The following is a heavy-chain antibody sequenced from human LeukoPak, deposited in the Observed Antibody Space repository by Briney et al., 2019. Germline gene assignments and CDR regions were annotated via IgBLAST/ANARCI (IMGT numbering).Heavy chain of an antibody. V-gene: IGHV4-4*07. CDR1: GGSISSYY. CDR3: ARPRPFGSYYNWYFDL. CDR2: IYTSGST. J-gene: IGHJ2*01. Sequence: SETLSLTCTVSGGSISSYYWSWIRQPAGKGLEWIGRIYTSGSTNYNPSLKSRVTMSVDTSKNQFSLKLSSVTAADTAVYYCARPRPFGSYYNWYFDLWGRGTLVTVSS. D-gene: IGHD1-26*01.